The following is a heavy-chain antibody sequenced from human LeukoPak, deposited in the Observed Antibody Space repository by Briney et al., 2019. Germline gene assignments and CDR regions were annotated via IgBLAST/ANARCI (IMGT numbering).Heavy chain of an antibody. Sequence: SETLSLTCTVSGGSISSSSYYWGWIRQPPGKGLEWIGSIYYSGSTYYNPSLKSRVTISVDTSKNQFSLKLSSVTAADTAVYYCARLSGSGPYYYYNMDVWGKGTTVTISS. V-gene: IGHV4-39*01. CDR2: IYYSGST. J-gene: IGHJ6*03. CDR3: ARLSGSGPYYYYNMDV. CDR1: GGSISSSSYY. D-gene: IGHD6-19*01.